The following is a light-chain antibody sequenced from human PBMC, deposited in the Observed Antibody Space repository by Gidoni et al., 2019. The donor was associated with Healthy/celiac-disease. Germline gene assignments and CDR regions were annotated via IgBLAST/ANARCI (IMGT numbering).Light chain of an antibody. V-gene: IGLV3-1*01. CDR1: KLGDKY. CDR2: QDS. Sequence: SYELTQPPSVSVSPGQTASITCSGDKLGDKYACWYQQKPGQSPVLVIYQDSKRPSGIPERFSGSNSGNTATLTISGTQAMDEDDYYCQAWDSSTNVVFGGGTKLTVL. J-gene: IGLJ2*01. CDR3: QAWDSSTNVV.